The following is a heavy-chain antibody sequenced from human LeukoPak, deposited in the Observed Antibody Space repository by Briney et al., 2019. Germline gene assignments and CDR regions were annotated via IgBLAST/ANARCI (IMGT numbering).Heavy chain of an antibody. J-gene: IGHJ4*02. Sequence: GGSLRLSCAASGFTFNNAWMSWVRQAPGKGLEWVSVIYSGGSTYYADSVKGRFTISRDNSKNTLYLQMNSLRAEDTAVYYCAKTDIVVVPAATNDYWGQGTLVTVSS. V-gene: IGHV3-53*01. CDR3: AKTDIVVVPAATNDY. D-gene: IGHD2-2*01. CDR1: GFTFNNAW. CDR2: IYSGGST.